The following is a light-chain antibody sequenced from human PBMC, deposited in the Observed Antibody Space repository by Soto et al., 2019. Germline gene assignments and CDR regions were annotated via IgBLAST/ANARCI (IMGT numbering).Light chain of an antibody. V-gene: IGLV1-40*01. CDR3: QSYDSGVTGSV. J-gene: IGLJ1*01. CDR2: NNT. CDR1: SSNIGAGFD. Sequence: QSVLTQPPSVSGAPGQTVTISCTRSSSNIGAGFDVHWYQQVPGTAPKLVLYNNTARPSGVPDRFSGSRSGSSGSLAITGLQPEDEADYYCQSYDSGVTGSVFGTGTKLTVL.